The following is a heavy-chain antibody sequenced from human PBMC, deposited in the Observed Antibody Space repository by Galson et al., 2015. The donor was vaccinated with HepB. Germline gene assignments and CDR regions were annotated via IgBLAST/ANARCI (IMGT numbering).Heavy chain of an antibody. CDR2: IYSGDSDT. CDR1: GYSFTTYW. Sequence: QSGAEVKKPGESLKISCKGSGYSFTTYWIGWVRQMPGKGLEWMGIIYSGDSDTRYSPSFQGQVTISADKSISTAYLQWSSLKASDTAMYYCARHPSGYYDSSGYYSWYFDYWGQGTLVTVSS. D-gene: IGHD3-22*01. CDR3: ARHPSGYYDSSGYYSWYFDY. V-gene: IGHV5-51*01. J-gene: IGHJ4*02.